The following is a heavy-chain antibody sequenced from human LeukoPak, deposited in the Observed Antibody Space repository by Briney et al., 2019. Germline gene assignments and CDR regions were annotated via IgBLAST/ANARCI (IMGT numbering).Heavy chain of an antibody. CDR2: INPTGSST. D-gene: IGHD3-22*01. V-gene: IGHV1-46*04. CDR1: GYTFTSRW. J-gene: IGHJ3*01. Sequence: ASVKVSCKASGYTFTSRWMHWVRQAPGQGPEWLGVINPTGSSTSYAHKLQGRVTMTRDTSTSTDYMELRSLRSDDTAVYYCARVYDSSGYDAFDVWGQGTMVTVSS. CDR3: ARVYDSSGYDAFDV.